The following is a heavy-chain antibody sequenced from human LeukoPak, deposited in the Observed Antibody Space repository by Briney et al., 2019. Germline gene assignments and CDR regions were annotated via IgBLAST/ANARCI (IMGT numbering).Heavy chain of an antibody. J-gene: IGHJ4*02. D-gene: IGHD2/OR15-2a*01. Sequence: ASVKVSCKASGYTFTSYGISWVRQAPGQGLGWMGWISAYNGYTNYAQKLQGRVTMTTDTSTSTAYMELRSLRSDDTAIYYCARDVSGVWFDYWGQGTLVTVSS. CDR1: GYTFTSYG. CDR2: ISAYNGYT. CDR3: ARDVSGVWFDY. V-gene: IGHV1-18*01.